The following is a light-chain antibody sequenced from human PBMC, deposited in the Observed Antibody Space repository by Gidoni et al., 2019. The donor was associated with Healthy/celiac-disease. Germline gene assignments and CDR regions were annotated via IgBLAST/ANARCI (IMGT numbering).Light chain of an antibody. V-gene: IGKV3-20*01. CDR3: QQYGSSPPLT. CDR2: GAS. Sequence: EIALTQSPGTLSLSPGERATLSCRASQSVSSSYLAWYQQKPGQAPRLLIYGASSRATCIPDSFSGSGSGTDFTLTISRLEPEDFAVYYFQQYGSSPPLTFGGGTKVEIK. CDR1: QSVSSSY. J-gene: IGKJ4*01.